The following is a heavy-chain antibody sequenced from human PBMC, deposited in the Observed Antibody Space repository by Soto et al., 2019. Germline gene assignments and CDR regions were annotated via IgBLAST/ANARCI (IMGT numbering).Heavy chain of an antibody. Sequence: QVQLVESGGGVVQPGRSLRLSCAASGFTFSSSGMHWVRQAPGKGLEWVAGMSYDGSHKYFAGSVKGRFTISRDNSKNTLYVQMNSLRAEDTAVYYCAKVMHYYDSSGYSFEYWGQGTLVTVSS. J-gene: IGHJ4*02. CDR1: GFTFSSSG. D-gene: IGHD3-22*01. CDR2: MSYDGSHK. CDR3: AKVMHYYDSSGYSFEY. V-gene: IGHV3-30*18.